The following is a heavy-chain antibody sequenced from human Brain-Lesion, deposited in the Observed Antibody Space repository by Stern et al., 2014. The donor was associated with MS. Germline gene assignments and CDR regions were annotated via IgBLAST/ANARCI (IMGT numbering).Heavy chain of an antibody. D-gene: IGHD1-26*01. J-gene: IGHJ4*02. CDR2: FDPEDGET. CDR3: ATLSPGAGGNYYRHFDY. V-gene: IGHV1-24*01. CDR1: GSTLPELS. Sequence: QVQLVESGAELKKPGASVKVSCKVSGSTLPELSMHWVRQAPRNGLEWLGGFDPEDGETIYAQKFQGRVTMTEDTSTDTAYMELSSLRSEDTAVYYCATLSPGAGGNYYRHFDYWGQGTLVTVSS.